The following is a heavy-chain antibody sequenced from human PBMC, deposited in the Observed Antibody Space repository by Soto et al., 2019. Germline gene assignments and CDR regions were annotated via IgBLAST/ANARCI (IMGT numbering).Heavy chain of an antibody. J-gene: IGHJ4*02. Sequence: PSETLSLTCTVSGGSIRDYFWTWIRQPPGKGLEWIGYIYYSGRTNYNPSLKSRVSISVDTSKNHFSLQLSSVTAADTAVYYCARVGGDDFGDSGGFDYWGQGTLVTVS. CDR1: GGSIRDYF. D-gene: IGHD4-17*01. CDR3: ARVGGDDFGDSGGFDY. CDR2: IYYSGRT. V-gene: IGHV4-59*01.